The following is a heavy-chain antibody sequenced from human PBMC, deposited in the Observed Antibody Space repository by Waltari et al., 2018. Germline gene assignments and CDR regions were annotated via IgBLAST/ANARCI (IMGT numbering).Heavy chain of an antibody. CDR1: GFTFSSFS. CDR2: LSRDGVTT. Sequence: EVQMVESGGGLVQPGGSLRLSCAASGFTFSSFSMHWVRQAPGKGLEDVSALSRDGVTTYYANSVKGRFTISRDNSKNTLYLQMGSLRAEDMAVYYCARIDGSGWYGSWGQGTLVTVSS. D-gene: IGHD6-19*01. J-gene: IGHJ4*02. V-gene: IGHV3-64*01. CDR3: ARIDGSGWYGS.